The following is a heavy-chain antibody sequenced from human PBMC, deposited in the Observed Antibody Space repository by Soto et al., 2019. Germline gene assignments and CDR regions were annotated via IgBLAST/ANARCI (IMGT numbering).Heavy chain of an antibody. CDR2: FIPFIGTA. J-gene: IGHJ6*02. CDR1: GGTFISYA. V-gene: IGHV1-69*13. D-gene: IGHD4-4*01. Sequence: PGKVSCKASGGTFISYAISLLRQAPLQVLEWMEGFIPFIGTATFAQRFQGRVTITGDESTSTAYMELPSLRPEDTAVYYCAGVVMTTAPASSYSGMDVGGQGTTVTVSS. CDR3: AGVVMTTAPASSYSGMDV.